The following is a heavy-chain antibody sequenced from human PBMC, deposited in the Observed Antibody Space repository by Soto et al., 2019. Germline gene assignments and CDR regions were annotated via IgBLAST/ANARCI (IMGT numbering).Heavy chain of an antibody. D-gene: IGHD3-22*01. CDR1: GFTFSNAW. CDR3: TTEVEYYYDSSGYLAPDY. V-gene: IGHV3-15*07. Sequence: SGGSLRLSCAASGFTFSNAWMNWVRQAPGKGLEWVGRIKSKTDGGTTDYAAPVKGRFTISRDDSKNTLYLQMNSLKTEDTAVYYCTTEVEYYYDSSGYLAPDYWGQGTLVTVSS. J-gene: IGHJ4*02. CDR2: IKSKTDGGTT.